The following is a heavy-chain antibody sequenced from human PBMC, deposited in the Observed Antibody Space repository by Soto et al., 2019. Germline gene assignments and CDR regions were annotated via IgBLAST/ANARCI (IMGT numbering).Heavy chain of an antibody. V-gene: IGHV4-30-4*01. D-gene: IGHD2-15*01. J-gene: IGHJ5*01. CDR2: IYKSATT. Sequence: QVQLLESGPGLVKPSQTLSLTCSVSGDSISTVDYFWAWVRQPPGQALEYIGYIYKSATTYYNPSFESRVAISHDKSKSQVSLSVPSLTAADTAVYFCARGRYCLTERCFPNGFDSWGQGTLITVSP. CDR1: GDSISTVDYF. CDR3: ARGRYCLTERCFPNGFDS.